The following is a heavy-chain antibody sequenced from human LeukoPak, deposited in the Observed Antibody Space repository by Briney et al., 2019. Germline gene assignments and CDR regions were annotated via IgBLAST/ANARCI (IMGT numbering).Heavy chain of an antibody. V-gene: IGHV4-59*01. Sequence: SETLSLTCTVSGDSISRYYWSWIRQPPGKGPEWIGYISNSGNTKYNPSLKSRVTFSVDTSKNQFSLTLTSVTAADTAVYYCARVTPGSYYPYWGQGILVTVSS. J-gene: IGHJ4*02. CDR2: ISNSGNT. D-gene: IGHD5-18*01. CDR3: ARVTPGSYYPY. CDR1: GDSISRYY.